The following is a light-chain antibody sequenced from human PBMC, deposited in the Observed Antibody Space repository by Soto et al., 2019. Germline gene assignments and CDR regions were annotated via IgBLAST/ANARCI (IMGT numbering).Light chain of an antibody. J-gene: IGLJ3*02. Sequence: QSVLTQPTSVSGAPGQRVTISCTGSSSNIGAGYNVHWYQQLPGTAPKLLIYGNSNRPSGVPDRFSGSKSGTSASLAITGLQAEDEADYYCQSYDSSLRGWVFGGGTKLTVL. CDR3: QSYDSSLRGWV. CDR1: SSNIGAGYN. V-gene: IGLV1-40*01. CDR2: GNS.